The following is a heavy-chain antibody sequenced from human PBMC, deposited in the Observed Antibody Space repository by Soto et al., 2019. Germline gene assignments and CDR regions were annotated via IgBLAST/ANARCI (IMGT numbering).Heavy chain of an antibody. D-gene: IGHD6-13*01. J-gene: IGHJ6*02. CDR1: GDSISSSSYY. Sequence: SETLSLTCTVSGDSISSSSYYWSWIRQHPGKGLEWIGYIHYSGNTRYNPSLKSRLTISVDTSKNQFSLMLSSLTAADTAVYFCARARVPYGSTWYRYDYYGMDIWGQGTTVTVSS. V-gene: IGHV4-31*03. CDR2: IHYSGNT. CDR3: ARARVPYGSTWYRYDYYGMDI.